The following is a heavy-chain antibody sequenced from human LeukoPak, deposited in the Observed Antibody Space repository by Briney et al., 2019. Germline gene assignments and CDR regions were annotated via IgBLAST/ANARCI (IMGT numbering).Heavy chain of an antibody. J-gene: IGHJ4*02. Sequence: SGGSLRLSCAVSGFTASTHHMAWVRQAPGKGLEWVSVRQPGNVSYYADSVTGRFTTSTDSSKSTLFLQMRDLRAEDTALYYCARERDYDTYFDYWGQGTLVIVSS. D-gene: IGHD3-22*01. CDR3: ARERDYDTYFDY. V-gene: IGHV3-53*01. CDR2: RQPGNVS. CDR1: GFTASTHH.